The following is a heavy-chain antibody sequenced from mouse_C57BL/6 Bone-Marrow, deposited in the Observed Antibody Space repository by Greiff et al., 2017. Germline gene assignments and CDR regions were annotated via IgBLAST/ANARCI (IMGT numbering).Heavy chain of an antibody. CDR3: SRFMVTTRGLAY. CDR1: GFNIKDYY. D-gene: IGHD2-2*01. V-gene: IGHV14-1*01. Sequence: VQLQQSGAELVRPGASVKLSCTASGFNIKDYYMHWVKQRPEQGLEWIGRIDPEDGDTEYAPKFQGKATMTADTSSNTAYLQLSRLTSEDTAVYYCSRFMVTTRGLAYWGQGTLVTVSA. J-gene: IGHJ3*01. CDR2: IDPEDGDT.